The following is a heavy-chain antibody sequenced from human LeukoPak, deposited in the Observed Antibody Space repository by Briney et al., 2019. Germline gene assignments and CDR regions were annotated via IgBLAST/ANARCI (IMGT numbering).Heavy chain of an antibody. CDR1: GFTFSNAW. CDR2: IKSKVDGGTT. V-gene: IGHV3-15*07. J-gene: IGHJ4*02. Sequence: PGGSLRLSCAGSGFTFSNAWMNWVRQAPGKGLKWVGRIKSKVDGGTTDYAAPVKGRFTISRDDPKNTVYLQMNSLKTEDTAVYYCSTGGYYEDYWGQGTLVTVSS. D-gene: IGHD3-22*01. CDR3: STGGYYEDY.